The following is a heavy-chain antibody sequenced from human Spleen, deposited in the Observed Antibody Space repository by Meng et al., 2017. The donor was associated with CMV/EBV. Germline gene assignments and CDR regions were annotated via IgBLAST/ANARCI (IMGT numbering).Heavy chain of an antibody. Sequence: SETLSLTCTVSGGSISSSSYYWGWIRQPPGKGLEWIGSIYYSGSTYYNPSLKSRVTISVDTSKNQFSLKLSSVTAADTAVYYCATQDITIFGVVIGWFDPWGQGTLVTVSS. V-gene: IGHV4-39*07. D-gene: IGHD3-3*01. CDR2: IYYSGST. J-gene: IGHJ5*02. CDR3: ATQDITIFGVVIGWFDP. CDR1: GGSISSSSYY.